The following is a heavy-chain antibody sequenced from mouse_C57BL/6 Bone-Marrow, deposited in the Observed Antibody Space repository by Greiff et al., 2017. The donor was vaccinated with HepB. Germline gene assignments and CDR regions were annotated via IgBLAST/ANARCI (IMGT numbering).Heavy chain of an antibody. V-gene: IGHV5-9*01. J-gene: IGHJ3*01. Sequence: DVMLVESGGGLVKPGGSLKLSCAASGFTFSSYTMSWVRQTPEKRLEWVATISGGGGNTYYPDSVKGRFTISRDNAKNTLYLQMSSLRSEDTALYYCARRYGNYLPWFAYWGQGTLVTVSA. CDR1: GFTFSSYT. D-gene: IGHD2-1*01. CDR2: ISGGGGNT. CDR3: ARRYGNYLPWFAY.